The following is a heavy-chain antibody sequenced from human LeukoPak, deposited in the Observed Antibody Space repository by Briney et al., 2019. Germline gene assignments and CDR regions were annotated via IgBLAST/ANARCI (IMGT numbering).Heavy chain of an antibody. CDR3: ANGWSPDY. D-gene: IGHD2-15*01. CDR2: ISGSGGST. V-gene: IGHV3-23*01. Sequence: PGGSLRLSCAASGFTFDDYAMHWVRHAPGKGLEWVSGISGSGGSTYYADSVKGRFTIFRDNSKNTLYLQMNSLRAEDTAVYHCANGWSPDYWGRGTLVTVSS. J-gene: IGHJ4*02. CDR1: GFTFDDYA.